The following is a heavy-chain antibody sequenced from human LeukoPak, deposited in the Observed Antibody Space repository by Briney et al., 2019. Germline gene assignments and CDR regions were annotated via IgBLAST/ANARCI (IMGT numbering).Heavy chain of an antibody. J-gene: IGHJ4*02. CDR2: ISGSGDNT. Sequence: GGSLRLSCAASGFTFSRYSVNWVRQAPGKGLEWVSGISGSGDNTYYADSVKGRFTISRDNSKNTLYVQVNSLGTEDTAAYYCAKGSYYDSSGSFYFDYWGQGTLVTVSS. V-gene: IGHV3-23*01. CDR1: GFTFSRYS. CDR3: AKGSYYDSSGSFYFDY. D-gene: IGHD3-22*01.